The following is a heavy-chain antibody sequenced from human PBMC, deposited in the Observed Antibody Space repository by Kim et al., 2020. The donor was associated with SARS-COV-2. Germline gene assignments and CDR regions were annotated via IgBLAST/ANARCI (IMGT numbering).Heavy chain of an antibody. Sequence: GGSLRLSCTASGFTFGDYAMSWVRQAPGKGLEWVGFIRSKAYGGTTEYAASVKGRFTISRDDSKSIAYLQMNSLKTEDTAVYYCLVDTAMGLYYYYGMDVWGQGTTVTVSS. J-gene: IGHJ6*02. CDR3: LVDTAMGLYYYYGMDV. CDR2: IRSKAYGGTT. D-gene: IGHD5-18*01. V-gene: IGHV3-49*04. CDR1: GFTFGDYA.